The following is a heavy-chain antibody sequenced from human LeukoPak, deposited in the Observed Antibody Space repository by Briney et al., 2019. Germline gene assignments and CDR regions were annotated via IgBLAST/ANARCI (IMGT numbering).Heavy chain of an antibody. CDR3: ARAGAHGYCSSTSCSYYYYYGMDV. CDR2: ISSSSSTI. J-gene: IGHJ6*02. CDR1: GFTFSDYY. V-gene: IGHV3-11*01. Sequence: PGGSLRLSCAASGFTFSDYYMSWIRQAPGKGLEWVSYISSSSSTIYYADSVKGRFTISRDNAKNSLYLQMNSLRAEDTAVYYCARAGAHGYCSSTSCSYYYYYGMDVWGQGTTVTVSS. D-gene: IGHD2-2*01.